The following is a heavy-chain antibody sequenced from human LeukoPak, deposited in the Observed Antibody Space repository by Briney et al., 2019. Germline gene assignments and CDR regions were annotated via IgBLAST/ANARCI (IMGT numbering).Heavy chain of an antibody. V-gene: IGHV4-59*08. Sequence: PSETLSLTCTVSGDSIRSYHWSWIRQPPGKGLEWIGHIHYSGRTNYNPSLRSRVTISVDTSKNQFSLKLTSVTAADTAVYYCAKHEGTAGPFDPWGQGTLVTVSS. D-gene: IGHD6-13*01. CDR1: GDSIRSYH. CDR2: IHYSGRT. CDR3: AKHEGTAGPFDP. J-gene: IGHJ5*02.